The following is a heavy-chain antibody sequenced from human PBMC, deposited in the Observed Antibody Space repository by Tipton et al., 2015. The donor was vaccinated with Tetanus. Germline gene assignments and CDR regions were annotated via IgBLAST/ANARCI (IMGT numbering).Heavy chain of an antibody. V-gene: IGHV4-30-4*08. CDR2: IYYSGST. D-gene: IGHD3-3*01. CDR3: AREATMFRAGSYFDS. Sequence: TLSLTCTVSGGSISSGDYYWSWIRQPPGKGLEWIGYIYYSGSTYYNPSLKSRVTISVDTSKNQFSLKLSSVTAADTAVYYCAREATMFRAGSYFDSWGQRALGTLSS. CDR1: GGSISSGDYY. J-gene: IGHJ4*02.